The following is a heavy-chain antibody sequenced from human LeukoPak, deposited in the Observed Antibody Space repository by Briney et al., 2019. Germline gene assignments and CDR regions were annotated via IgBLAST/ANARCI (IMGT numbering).Heavy chain of an antibody. J-gene: IGHJ6*02. Sequence: PGGSLRLSCAASGFTFSSYAMRWVRQAPGKGLEWVSGISGSGGSTYYADSVRGRFTISRDNSKNTLYLQMNSLRAEDTAVYYCAKLQQQLVDGGMDVWGQGTTVTVSS. D-gene: IGHD6-13*01. V-gene: IGHV3-23*01. CDR3: AKLQQQLVDGGMDV. CDR1: GFTFSSYA. CDR2: ISGSGGST.